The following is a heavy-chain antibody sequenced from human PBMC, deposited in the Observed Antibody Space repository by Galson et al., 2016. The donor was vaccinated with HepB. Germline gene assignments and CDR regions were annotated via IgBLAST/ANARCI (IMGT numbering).Heavy chain of an antibody. CDR1: GFTFKNFG. D-gene: IGHD2-2*03. CDR3: AIDPSHWIENPFAL. J-gene: IGHJ4*02. V-gene: IGHV3-23*01. Sequence: SLRLSCAASGFTFKNFGMTWVRQAPGKGLGWVSTICGSCGDIDYADSVQGRFTISRDNSKNTLSLQMNSLRAEDTATYYCAIDPSHWIENPFALWGQGTLVTVSS. CDR2: ICGSCGDI.